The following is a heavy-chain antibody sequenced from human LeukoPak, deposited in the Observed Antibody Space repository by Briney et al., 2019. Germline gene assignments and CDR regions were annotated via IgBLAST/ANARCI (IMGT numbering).Heavy chain of an antibody. J-gene: IGHJ6*03. V-gene: IGHV1-18*01. CDR3: ARDERYCSSTSCYYYYYYYMDV. CDR1: GYTFTSYG. D-gene: IGHD2-2*01. CDR2: ISAYNGNT. Sequence: GASVKVSCKASGYTFTSYGINWVRQAPGQGLEWMGWISAYNGNTNYAQKLQGRVTMTTDTSTSTAYMELRSLRSDDTAVYYCARDERYCSSTSCYYYYYYYMDVWGKGTTVTVSS.